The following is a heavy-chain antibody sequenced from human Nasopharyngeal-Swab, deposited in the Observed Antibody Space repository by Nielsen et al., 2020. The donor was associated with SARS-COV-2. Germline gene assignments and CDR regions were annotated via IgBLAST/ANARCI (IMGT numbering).Heavy chain of an antibody. J-gene: IGHJ4*02. CDR2: LEKGGGGSA. CDR1: GDSISRSDDY. Sequence: SETLSLTCTVSGDSISRSDDYWGWIRQTPGKELEWIVILEKGGGGSAYYNPSLKSRVTISIVPSKNLFSLNLKSVTAADTAVYYCARIIRRRGWYSHVDYWGQGTLVTVSS. CDR3: ARIIRRRGWYSHVDY. V-gene: IGHV4-39*07. D-gene: IGHD6-19*01.